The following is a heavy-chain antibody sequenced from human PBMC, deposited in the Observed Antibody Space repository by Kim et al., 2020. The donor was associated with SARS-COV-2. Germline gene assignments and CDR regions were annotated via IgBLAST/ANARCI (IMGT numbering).Heavy chain of an antibody. CDR3: ARDRNSGSYYDFTFDY. D-gene: IGHD1-26*01. CDR1: GYTLTSYG. CDR2: ISAYSGNT. Sequence: ASVKVSCKASGYTLTSYGISWVRQAPGQGLEWMGWISAYSGNTNYAQKFQGRVSMTTDRSTSTAYMELRSLRSDDTAVYYCARDRNSGSYYDFTFDYWGQGTLVTVAS. J-gene: IGHJ4*02. V-gene: IGHV1-18*01.